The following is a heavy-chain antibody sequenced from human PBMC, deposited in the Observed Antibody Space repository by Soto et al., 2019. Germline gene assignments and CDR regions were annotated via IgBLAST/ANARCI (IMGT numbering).Heavy chain of an antibody. CDR3: ARRAADTAMVDS. J-gene: IGHJ4*02. V-gene: IGHV4-59*01. CDR2: IFYSGST. CDR1: GGSIRSYY. Sequence: SETLSLTCTVSGGSIRSYYWTWIRQPPGKGLEWLGYIFYSGSTFYNPSLKSRVTISIHTSKSQFSLQLTSVTAADTAVCYCARRAADTAMVDSWGQGTLVTVSS. D-gene: IGHD5-18*01.